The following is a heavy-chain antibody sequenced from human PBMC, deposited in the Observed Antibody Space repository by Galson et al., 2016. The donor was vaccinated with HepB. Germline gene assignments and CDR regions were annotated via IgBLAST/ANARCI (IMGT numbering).Heavy chain of an antibody. CDR3: ARSSDSFYEFWSGYQPPEPYYNYYGMDV. J-gene: IGHJ6*02. CDR2: INPATGST. Sequence: SVKVSCKASGYAFTSYYMHLVRQAPGQGLEWMGIINPATGSTTYAQKFQDRVTMTRDTSTSTVFMELSSLRSEDTAVYYCARSSDSFYEFWSGYQPPEPYYNYYGMDVWGHGTTATVSS. V-gene: IGHV1-46*01. CDR1: GYAFTSYY. D-gene: IGHD3-3*01.